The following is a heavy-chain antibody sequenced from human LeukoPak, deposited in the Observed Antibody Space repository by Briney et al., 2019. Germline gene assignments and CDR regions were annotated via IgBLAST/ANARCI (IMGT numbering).Heavy chain of an antibody. CDR2: IYYSGST. V-gene: IGHV4-30-4*01. Sequence: SETLSLTCTVSGGSISSGDYYWSWIRQPPGKGLEWIGYIYYSGSTYYNPSLKSRVTISVDTSKNQFSLKLSSVTAADTAVYYCARDSSSYYDSSGYYPRDLWGRGTLVTVSS. J-gene: IGHJ2*01. D-gene: IGHD3-22*01. CDR3: ARDSSSYYDSSGYYPRDL. CDR1: GGSISSGDYY.